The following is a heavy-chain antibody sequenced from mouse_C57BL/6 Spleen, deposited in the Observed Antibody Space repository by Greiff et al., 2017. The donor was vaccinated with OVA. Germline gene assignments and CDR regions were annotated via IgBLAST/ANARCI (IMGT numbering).Heavy chain of an antibody. V-gene: IGHV1-52*01. CDR2: IDPSDSET. CDR1: GYTFTSYW. D-gene: IGHD1-1*01. J-gene: IGHJ3*01. Sequence: QVQLQQPGAELVRPGSSVKLSCKASGYTFTSYWMHWVKQRPTQGLEWIGNIDPSDSETHYNQKFKDKATLTVDKSSSTAYMQLSSLTSEDSAVYYCARDYGSSYGWFAYWGQGTLVTVSA. CDR3: ARDYGSSYGWFAY.